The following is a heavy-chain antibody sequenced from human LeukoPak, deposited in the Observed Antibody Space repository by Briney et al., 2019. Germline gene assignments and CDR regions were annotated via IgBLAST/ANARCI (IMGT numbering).Heavy chain of an antibody. CDR1: GGSISSSSYY. D-gene: IGHD2-8*01. Sequence: SETLSLTCTVSGGSISSSSYYWSWIRQPPGKGLEWIGYIYYSGSTNYNPSLKSRVTISVDTSKNQFSLKLSSVTAADTAVYYCARLGYFDIVLLWGQGTLVTVSS. CDR2: IYYSGST. J-gene: IGHJ4*02. CDR3: ARLGYFDIVLL. V-gene: IGHV4-61*01.